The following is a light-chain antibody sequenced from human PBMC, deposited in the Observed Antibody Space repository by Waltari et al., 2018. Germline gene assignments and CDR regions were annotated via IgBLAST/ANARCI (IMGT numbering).Light chain of an antibody. Sequence: DIVMTQSAASLAVSLGERATNNCTSSQSVLHSSNNKNYLAWYQQKPGQPPNLLIYWASTRESGVPDRFSGSGSGTDFTLTISSLQAEDVAVYYCQQYFSAPWTFGQGTKVEIK. V-gene: IGKV4-1*01. CDR1: QSVLHSSNNKNY. CDR3: QQYFSAPWT. CDR2: WAS. J-gene: IGKJ1*01.